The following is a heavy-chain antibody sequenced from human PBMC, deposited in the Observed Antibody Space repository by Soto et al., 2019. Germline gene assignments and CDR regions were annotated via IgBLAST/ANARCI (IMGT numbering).Heavy chain of an antibody. D-gene: IGHD5-12*01. Sequence: SVKVSFKASGGTFSSYAISWVRQAPGQGLEWMGGIIPIFGTANYAQKFQGRVTITADESTSTAYMELSSLRSEDTAVYYCARGSGSRDGYNFKRGNDYYGMDVWGQGTTVTVSS. CDR1: GGTFSSYA. J-gene: IGHJ6*02. CDR2: IIPIFGTA. CDR3: ARGSGSRDGYNFKRGNDYYGMDV. V-gene: IGHV1-69*13.